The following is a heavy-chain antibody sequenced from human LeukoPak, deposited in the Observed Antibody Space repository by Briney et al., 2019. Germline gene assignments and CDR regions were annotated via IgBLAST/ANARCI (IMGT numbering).Heavy chain of an antibody. Sequence: PSETLSLTCTVSGGSINSGSYYWSWIRQPAGKGLEWFARIYTSGSTNYNPSLKSRVTISVDTSKNQFSLKLSSVTAADTAVYCCMGLWSGYSLRDYWGQGTLVTVSS. CDR2: IYTSGST. CDR3: MGLWSGYSLRDY. CDR1: GGSINSGSYY. V-gene: IGHV4-61*02. J-gene: IGHJ4*02. D-gene: IGHD3-3*01.